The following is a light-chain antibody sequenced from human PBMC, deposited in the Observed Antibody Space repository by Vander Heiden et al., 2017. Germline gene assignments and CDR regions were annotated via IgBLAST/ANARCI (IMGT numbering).Light chain of an antibody. V-gene: IGKV1-33*01. CDR3: QQYDNPPPYT. CDR1: QDISNY. J-gene: IGKJ2*01. CDR2: DAS. Sequence: DIQMTQSPSSLSASVGDRVTITCQASQDISNYLNWYQQKPGKAPKLLIYDASNSETGVPSRFSGSGSGTDFTFTISSLQPEDIATYYCQQYDNPPPYTFGQGTKLXIK.